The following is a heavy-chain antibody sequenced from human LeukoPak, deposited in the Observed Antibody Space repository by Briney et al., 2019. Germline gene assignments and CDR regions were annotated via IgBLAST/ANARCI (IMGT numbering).Heavy chain of an antibody. J-gene: IGHJ4*02. CDR1: GFSVGINY. D-gene: IGHD6-25*01. V-gene: IGHV3-53*01. CDR3: TKDSGHPSVY. Sequence: GGSLRLSCAASGFSVGINYMSWVRQAPGKGLQWVSIIYSGGTTYYAESVKGRFTISRDNSKNRLLLHMDTLRAEDTAMYYCTKDSGHPSVYWGQGTLVTVSS. CDR2: IYSGGTT.